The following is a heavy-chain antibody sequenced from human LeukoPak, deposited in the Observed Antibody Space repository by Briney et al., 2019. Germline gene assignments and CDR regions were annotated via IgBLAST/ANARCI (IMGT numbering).Heavy chain of an antibody. CDR2: MNPNSGNT. D-gene: IGHD3-3*01. V-gene: IGHV1-8*01. CDR3: ARADSSGHGDY. J-gene: IGHJ4*02. Sequence: ASVKVSCKASGFTFTSYDNNWVRQATGQGLEWMGWMNPNSGNTGYAQKFQGRVTMTRNTSISTAYMELSSLRSEDTAVYYCARADSSGHGDYWGQGTLVTVSS. CDR1: GFTFTSYD.